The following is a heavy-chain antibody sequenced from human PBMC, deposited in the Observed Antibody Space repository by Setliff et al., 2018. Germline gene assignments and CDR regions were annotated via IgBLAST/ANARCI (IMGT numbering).Heavy chain of an antibody. J-gene: IGHJ4*02. CDR2: IYSDGSA. V-gene: IGHV4-4*07. CDR3: ARERQGGFLEWAPFDS. Sequence: SETLSLTCSVSGCIIYDHWWTWIRQPAGAGLEWIGRIYSDGSADYNPSLRSRVTISVDKSENQFFLKLTSMTAADTVLYFCARERQGGFLEWAPFDSWGQGVVVTVSS. D-gene: IGHD3-3*01. CDR1: GCIIYDHW.